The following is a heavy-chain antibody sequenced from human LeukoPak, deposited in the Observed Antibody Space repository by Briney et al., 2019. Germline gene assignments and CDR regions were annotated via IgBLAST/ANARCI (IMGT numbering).Heavy chain of an antibody. D-gene: IGHD1-26*01. J-gene: IGHJ6*03. CDR2: ITSSSSYI. CDR3: ARDPYSGGYGDYYYYYMDL. V-gene: IGHV3-21*01. CDR1: GFTFSSYE. Sequence: GGSVRLSCAASGFTFSSYEMHWVRQAPGKGLEWVSSITSSSSYIYYADSVKGRFTISRDNAKNSLYLQMNSLRAEDTAVYYCARDPYSGGYGDYYYYYMDLWGQGTTVTISS.